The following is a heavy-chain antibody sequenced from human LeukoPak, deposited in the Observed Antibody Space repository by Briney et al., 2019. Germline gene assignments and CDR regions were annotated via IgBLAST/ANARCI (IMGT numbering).Heavy chain of an antibody. J-gene: IGHJ4*02. V-gene: IGHV3-30*02. CDR1: GFTFSSYG. CDR3: ANIVATIVEVY. D-gene: IGHD5-12*01. Sequence: PGGSLRLSCAASGFTFSSYGMHWVRQAPGKGLEWVAFIRYDGSSKYYADSVKGRFTISRDNSKNTLYLQMNSLRAEDTAVYYCANIVATIVEVYWGQGTLVTVSS. CDR2: IRYDGSSK.